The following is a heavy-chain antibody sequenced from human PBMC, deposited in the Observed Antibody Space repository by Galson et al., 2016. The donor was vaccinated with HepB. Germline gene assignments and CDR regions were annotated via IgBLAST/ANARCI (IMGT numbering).Heavy chain of an antibody. CDR2: ISGTDGRT. CDR3: AREGLADGSYFDY. V-gene: IGHV3-23*01. J-gene: IGHJ4*02. D-gene: IGHD5-24*01. CDR1: GFTFINYA. Sequence: SLRLSCAASGFTFINYAMSWVRQAPGKGLEWVSGISGTDGRTLYADSVKGRFTISRDNARNSLYLQMNSLRAEDTGIYYCAREGLADGSYFDYWGRGTLVTVS.